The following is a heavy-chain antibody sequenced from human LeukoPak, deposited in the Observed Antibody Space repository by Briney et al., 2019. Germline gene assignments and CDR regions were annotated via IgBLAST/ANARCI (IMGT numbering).Heavy chain of an antibody. CDR1: GGSISGYY. D-gene: IGHD3-3*01. CDR3: ARRVPRLATVGGFDY. V-gene: IGHV4-59*08. J-gene: IGHJ4*02. Sequence: PSETLSLTCTVSGGSISGYYWSWIRQPPGKGLEWIGYIHYSGSTNYNPSLKSRVTISVDTSKNQISLKLRSVTAADTAVYYCARRVPRLATVGGFDYWGRGTLVTVPS. CDR2: IHYSGST.